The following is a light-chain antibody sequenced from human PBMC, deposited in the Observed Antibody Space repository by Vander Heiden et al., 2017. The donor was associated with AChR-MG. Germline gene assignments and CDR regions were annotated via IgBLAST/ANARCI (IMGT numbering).Light chain of an antibody. J-gene: IGKJ2*01. CDR2: AAS. V-gene: IGKV3-20*01. Sequence: EIVLTQSPGTLSLSPGERATLSCRASQSFSSTYLAWYQQKLGQAPRLLIYAASSRATGIPDRFSGSGSGTDFTLTISRLEPEDFAVYYCQHYGTSSYTFGQGTKLEIK. CDR3: QHYGTSSYT. CDR1: QSFSSTY.